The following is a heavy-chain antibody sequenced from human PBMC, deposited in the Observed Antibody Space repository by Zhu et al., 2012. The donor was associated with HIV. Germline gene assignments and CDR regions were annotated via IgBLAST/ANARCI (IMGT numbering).Heavy chain of an antibody. Sequence: QVQLQESGPGLVKPSETLSLTCTVSGGSISSSSDYWGWIRQPPGKGLEWIGSIYYSGSTYYNPSLKSRVTISVDTSKNQFSLNLNSVSAADTAIYYCATLSSSWYGFSHWGQGSLVTVSS. D-gene: IGHD6-13*01. CDR2: IYYSGST. CDR3: ATLSSSWYGFSH. J-gene: IGHJ4*02. CDR1: GGSISSSSDY. V-gene: IGHV4-39*07.